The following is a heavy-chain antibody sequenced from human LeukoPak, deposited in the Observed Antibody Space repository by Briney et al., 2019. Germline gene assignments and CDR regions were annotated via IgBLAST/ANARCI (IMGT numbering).Heavy chain of an antibody. D-gene: IGHD5-18*01. CDR2: IYHSGST. J-gene: IGHJ3*02. CDR3: ARDGYLGRWAFDI. CDR1: GGSISSGNW. V-gene: IGHV4-4*02. Sequence: SGTLSLTCAVSGGSISSGNWWSWVRQPPGKGLEWIGEIYHSGSTNYNPSLKSRVTISVDKSKNQFSLKLSSVTAADTAVYYCARDGYLGRWAFDIWGQGTMVTVSS.